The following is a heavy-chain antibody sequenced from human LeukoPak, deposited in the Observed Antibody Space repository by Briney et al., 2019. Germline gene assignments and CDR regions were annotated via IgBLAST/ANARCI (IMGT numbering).Heavy chain of an antibody. CDR1: GGSISSGSYY. CDR3: AREGTLVPAATSYYYMDV. D-gene: IGHD2-2*01. CDR2: IYTSGST. Sequence: SETLSLTCTVSGGSISSGSYYWSWIRQPAGKGLEWIGRIYTSGSTNYNPSLKSRVTISVDTSKNQFSLKLSSVTAADTAVYYCAREGTLVPAATSYYYMDVWGKGTTVTVSS. V-gene: IGHV4-61*02. J-gene: IGHJ6*03.